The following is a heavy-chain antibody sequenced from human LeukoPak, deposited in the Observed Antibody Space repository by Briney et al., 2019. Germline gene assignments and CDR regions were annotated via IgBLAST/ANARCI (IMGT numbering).Heavy chain of an antibody. Sequence: GGSLRLSCAASGFTFSSYAMSWVRQAPGKGLEWVSAISGSGGSTYYADSVKGRFTISRDNSKNTMYLQMNSLRAEDTAVYYCAKAMVAARPRGWFDPWGQGTLVTVSS. CDR3: AKAMVAARPRGWFDP. J-gene: IGHJ5*02. V-gene: IGHV3-23*01. D-gene: IGHD6-6*01. CDR1: GFTFSSYA. CDR2: ISGSGGST.